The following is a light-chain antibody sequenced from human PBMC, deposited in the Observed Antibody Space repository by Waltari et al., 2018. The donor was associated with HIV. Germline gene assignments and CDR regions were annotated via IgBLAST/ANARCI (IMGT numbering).Light chain of an antibody. Sequence: DIQMTQSPSTLSASVGDRVTISCRASQSISTWLSWYQQKPRKAPKLLIHKASSLEPGVSSRFSGSGSGTEFVLTISSLRTEDFATYYCLQYSDHSWTFGQGTKV. V-gene: IGKV1-5*03. CDR3: LQYSDHSWT. J-gene: IGKJ1*01. CDR1: QSISTW. CDR2: KAS.